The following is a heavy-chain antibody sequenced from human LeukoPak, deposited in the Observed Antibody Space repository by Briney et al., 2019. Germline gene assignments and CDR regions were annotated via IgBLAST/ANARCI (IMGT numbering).Heavy chain of an antibody. J-gene: IGHJ4*02. CDR3: ARRHLRIAAAPGPFDY. V-gene: IGHV4-34*01. D-gene: IGHD6-13*01. CDR2: INHSGST. Sequence: SETLSLTCAVYGVSFSGYYWSWIRQPPGKGLEWLGEINHSGSTNYNPSLKSRVTISVDTSKNQFSLKLSSVTAADTAVYYCARRHLRIAAAPGPFDYWGQGTLVTVSS. CDR1: GVSFSGYY.